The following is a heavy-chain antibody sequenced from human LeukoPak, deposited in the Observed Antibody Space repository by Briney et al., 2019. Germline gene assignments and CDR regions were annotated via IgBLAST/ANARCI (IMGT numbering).Heavy chain of an antibody. J-gene: IGHJ6*01. D-gene: IGHD1-26*01. CDR1: GYTFSGYY. Sequence: ASLKVSCAASGYTFSGYYMNWVRQAPGQGLEWMGWINPNSGGTNYAHKFQGRVTMTRDTSISTAYMEMSSLRSDDTAVYYCVRGARVAWEVADNYYYYGMEGWGQRATVS. V-gene: IGHV1-2*02. CDR3: VRGARVAWEVADNYYYYGMEG. CDR2: INPNSGGT.